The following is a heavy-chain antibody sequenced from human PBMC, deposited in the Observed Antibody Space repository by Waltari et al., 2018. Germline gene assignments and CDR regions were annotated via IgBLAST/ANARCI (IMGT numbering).Heavy chain of an antibody. Sequence: QVQLVQSGAEVKKPGASVKVSCKASGYTFTSYDINWVRQATGQGLEWMGWMNPNSGNTGYAQKFQGRVTITRNTSISTAYMELSSLRSEDTAVYYCARGLNSGRRWDQNDAFDIWGQGTMVTVSS. CDR1: GYTFTSYD. CDR2: MNPNSGNT. V-gene: IGHV1-8*03. CDR3: ARGLNSGRRWDQNDAFDI. J-gene: IGHJ3*02. D-gene: IGHD6-19*01.